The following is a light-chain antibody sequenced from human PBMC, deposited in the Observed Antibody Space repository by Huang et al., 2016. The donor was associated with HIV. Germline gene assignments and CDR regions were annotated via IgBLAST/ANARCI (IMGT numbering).Light chain of an antibody. V-gene: IGKV3-15*01. J-gene: IGKJ1*01. CDR3: QQSNAWPWT. CDR1: QRVGSN. CDR2: GAS. Sequence: EIVMTQSPATLSVSPGERATLSCRASQRVGSNLAWYQQTPGQAPRRLIYGASTRATDIPARFSGSGSGTEFTLTITSLQSEDFAVYYCQQSNAWPWTFGQGTKVEIK.